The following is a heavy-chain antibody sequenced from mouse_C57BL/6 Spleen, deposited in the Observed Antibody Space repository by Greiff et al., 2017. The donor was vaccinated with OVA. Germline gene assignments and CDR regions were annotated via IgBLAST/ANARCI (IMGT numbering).Heavy chain of an antibody. D-gene: IGHD2-5*01. CDR3: ARDSNYGWFAY. CDR1: GYSITSGYD. CDR2: ISYSGST. J-gene: IGHJ3*01. Sequence: DVQLQESGPGMVKPSQSLSLTCTVTGYSITSGYDWHWIRHFPGNKLEWMGYISYSGSTNYNPSLKSRISITHDTSKNHFFLKLNSVTTEDTATYYCARDSNYGWFAYWGQGTLVTVSA. V-gene: IGHV3-1*01.